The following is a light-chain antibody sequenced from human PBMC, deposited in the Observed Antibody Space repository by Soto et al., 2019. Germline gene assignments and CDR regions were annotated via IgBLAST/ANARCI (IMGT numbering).Light chain of an antibody. CDR1: SSNIGSKY. CDR2: KNN. J-gene: IGLJ7*01. V-gene: IGLV1-47*01. CDR3: AAWDDSLSGAV. Sequence: QAVVTQSPSASGTPGQRVTISCSGSSSNIGSKYVYWYQQLPGTAPKLLIYKNNQRPSGVPDRFSGSKSGTSASLAISGLRSEDEADYYCAAWDDSLSGAVFGGGTQLTVL.